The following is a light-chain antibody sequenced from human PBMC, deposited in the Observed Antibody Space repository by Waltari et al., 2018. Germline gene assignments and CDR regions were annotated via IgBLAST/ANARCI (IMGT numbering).Light chain of an antibody. CDR3: CSYAGSNSWV. Sequence: QSALTQPRSVPGSPGQPVTISCTGTSSDVGGYNYVSWYQHHPGKAPKLMIYDVSKRPSVIPDLFSGSKSGNTASLTICGRQAEDEADYYCCSYAGSNSWVFGGGTKLTVL. CDR2: DVS. J-gene: IGLJ3*02. CDR1: SSDVGGYNY. V-gene: IGLV2-11*01.